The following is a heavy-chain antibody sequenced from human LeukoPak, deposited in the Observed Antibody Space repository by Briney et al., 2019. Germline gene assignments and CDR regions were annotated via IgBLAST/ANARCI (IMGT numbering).Heavy chain of an antibody. CDR2: NTGGGRT. CDR3: AKRGYYDSGALRAPFEY. CDR1: GLTFNDYA. J-gene: IGHJ4*02. Sequence: GGSLRLSCAASGLTFNDYAVRWVPQSPGEGAEGVSANTGGGRTYYADSVKGRFTISRDSSKNTLYLQMNSLRAEDTAIYYCAKRGYYDSGALRAPFEYWGQGTLVTVSS. D-gene: IGHD3-22*01. V-gene: IGHV3-23*01.